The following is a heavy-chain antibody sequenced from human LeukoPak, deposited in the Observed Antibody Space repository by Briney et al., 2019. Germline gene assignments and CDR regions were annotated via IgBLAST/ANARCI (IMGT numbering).Heavy chain of an antibody. CDR1: GYTFTSYA. Sequence: GASVKVSCKASGYTFTSYAMHWVRQAPGQRLEWMGWINVGNGNTKYSQKFQGRVTITRDTSASTAYMELSSLRSEDTAVYYCASDSTGTTLGYWGQGTLVTVSS. CDR3: ASDSTGTTLGY. J-gene: IGHJ4*02. D-gene: IGHD1-7*01. CDR2: INVGNGNT. V-gene: IGHV1-3*01.